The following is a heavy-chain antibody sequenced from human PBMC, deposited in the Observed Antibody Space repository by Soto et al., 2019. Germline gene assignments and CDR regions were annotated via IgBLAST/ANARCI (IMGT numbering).Heavy chain of an antibody. J-gene: IGHJ4*02. CDR1: GFTFSSYA. CDR3: ARSEGYSSGWPNAGVDY. Sequence: GGSLRLSCAASGFTFSSYAMHWVRQAPGKGLEWVAVISYDGSNKYYADSVKGRFTISRDNSKNTLYLQMNSLRAEDTAVYYCARSEGYSSGWPNAGVDYWGQGTLVTVSS. CDR2: ISYDGSNK. D-gene: IGHD6-19*01. V-gene: IGHV3-30-3*01.